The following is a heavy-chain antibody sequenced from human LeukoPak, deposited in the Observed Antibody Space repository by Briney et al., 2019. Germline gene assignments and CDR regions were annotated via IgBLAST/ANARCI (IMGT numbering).Heavy chain of an antibody. V-gene: IGHV1-24*01. CDR3: ATNPLFSSRWDFDY. CDR2: FDPEDGET. D-gene: IGHD6-13*01. CDR1: GYSLTELS. Sequence: ASVKVSCKVSGYSLTELSMHWVRQAPGRGLEWMGGFDPEDGETIYAQKFQGRVTMTEDTSTDTAYMELSSLRSEDTAVYYCATNPLFSSRWDFDYWGQGTLVTVSS. J-gene: IGHJ4*02.